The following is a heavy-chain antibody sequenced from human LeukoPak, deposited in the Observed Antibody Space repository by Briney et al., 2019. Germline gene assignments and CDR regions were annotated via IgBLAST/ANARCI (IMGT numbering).Heavy chain of an antibody. J-gene: IGHJ4*02. CDR2: ISGSGRST. V-gene: IGHV3-23*01. CDR1: GFTFNNYA. Sequence: GGSLRLSCAASGFTFNNYAMSWVRQAPGKGLEWVSAISGSGRSTYYADPLKGRFTVSRDNSKNTLYLQMNSLRAEDTALYYCAKDGIGGIYYDSSGYFDNWGQGTLVTVSS. CDR3: AKDGIGGIYYDSSGYFDN. D-gene: IGHD3-22*01.